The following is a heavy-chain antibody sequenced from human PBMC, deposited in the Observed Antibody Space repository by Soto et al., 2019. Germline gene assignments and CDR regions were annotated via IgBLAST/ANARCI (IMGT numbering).Heavy chain of an antibody. V-gene: IGHV4-61*01. CDR3: ARDQSGWTPHYFDY. CDR2: IYYSGST. D-gene: IGHD6-19*01. J-gene: IGHJ4*02. Sequence: SETLSLTCTVSGGSVSSGSYYWSWIRQPPGKGLEWIGYIYYSGSTNYNPSLKSRVTISVDTSKNQFSLKLSSVTAADTAVYYCARDQSGWTPHYFDYWGQGTLVTVSS. CDR1: GGSVSSGSYY.